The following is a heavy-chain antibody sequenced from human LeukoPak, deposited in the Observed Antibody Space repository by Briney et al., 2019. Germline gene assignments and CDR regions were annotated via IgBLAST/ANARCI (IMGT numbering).Heavy chain of an antibody. CDR1: GFTFSSYA. CDR2: ISGSGGRT. CDR3: AKFLPTHIVVANYYFDY. D-gene: IGHD2-21*01. Sequence: PGGSLRLSCAASGFTFSSYAMSWVRQAPGKGLEWVSAISGSGGRTYYADSVKGRFTISRDNSKNTLYLQMNSLRAEDTAVYYCAKFLPTHIVVANYYFDYWSQGTLVTVSS. V-gene: IGHV3-23*01. J-gene: IGHJ4*02.